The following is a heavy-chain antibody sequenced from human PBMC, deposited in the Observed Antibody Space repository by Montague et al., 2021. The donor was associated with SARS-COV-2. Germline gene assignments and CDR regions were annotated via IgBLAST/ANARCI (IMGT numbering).Heavy chain of an antibody. CDR2: INHSGST. CDR1: GGSISSGSYY. D-gene: IGHD3-16*02. J-gene: IGHJ5*02. CDR3: ARGYDYGWGSYRYLHWFDP. V-gene: IGHV4-61*10. Sequence: SETLSLTCTVSGGSISSGSYYWSWIRQPAGKGLEWIGEINHSGSTNYNPSLKSRVTISVDTSKNQFSLKLSSVTAADTAVYYCARGYDYGWGSYRYLHWFDPWGQGTLVTVSS.